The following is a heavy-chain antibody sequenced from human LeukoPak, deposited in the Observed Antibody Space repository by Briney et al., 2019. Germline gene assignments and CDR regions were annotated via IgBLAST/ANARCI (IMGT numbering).Heavy chain of an antibody. CDR2: ISANNGEI. Sequence: ASVMVSCKASGYTFTNYGISWVRQAPGQGLEWMSWISANNGEIRYAQNFQGRVTMTTDTSTTTAYMELRSPRSDDTAVYYCARGTKERYYYDSSGYSDAFDIWDQGTMVTVSS. J-gene: IGHJ3*02. CDR1: GYTFTNYG. CDR3: ARGTKERYYYDSSGYSDAFDI. V-gene: IGHV1-18*04. D-gene: IGHD3-22*01.